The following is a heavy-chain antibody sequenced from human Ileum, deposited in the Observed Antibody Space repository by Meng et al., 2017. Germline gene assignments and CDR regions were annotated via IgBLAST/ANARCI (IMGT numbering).Heavy chain of an antibody. D-gene: IGHD3-10*01. CDR2: ISNSGKT. Sequence: QLQHQESGPGLVTPSGTLSLACAFSGDSIGNSKWWSWLRQPPGKGLEWIGEISNSGKTVYSPSLKSRVRISLDKSNNQFSLTLNSVTAADTAMYYCARERIRELGLFDSWGQGTLVTVFS. J-gene: IGHJ4*02. V-gene: IGHV4-4*02. CDR1: GDSIGNSKW. CDR3: ARERIRELGLFDS.